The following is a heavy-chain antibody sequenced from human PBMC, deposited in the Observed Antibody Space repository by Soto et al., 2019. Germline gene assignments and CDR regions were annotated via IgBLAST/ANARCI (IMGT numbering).Heavy chain of an antibody. CDR1: GFTFSSYS. CDR3: ARGSQYYDFWSDVRSAQGYYGMDV. CDR2: ISSSSSYI. J-gene: IGHJ6*02. D-gene: IGHD3-3*01. V-gene: IGHV3-21*01. Sequence: PGGSLRLSCAASGFTFSSYSMNWVRQAPGKGLEWVSSISSSSSYIYYADSVKGRFTISRDNAKNSLYLQMNSLRAEDTAVYYCARGSQYYDFWSDVRSAQGYYGMDVWGQGTTVTVSS.